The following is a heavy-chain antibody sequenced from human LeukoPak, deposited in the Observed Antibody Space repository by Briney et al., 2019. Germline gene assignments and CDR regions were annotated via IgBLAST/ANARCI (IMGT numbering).Heavy chain of an antibody. CDR2: INPSSGGS. CDR3: AKDRGGVSGADY. CDR1: GYSFTGHY. Sequence: ASVKVSCKASGYSFTGHYIHWVRQAPGQGLEWMGWINPSSGGSNYAQKFQGRVTMTRDTSISTAYMELSRLRSDDTAVYYCAKDRGGVSGADYWGQGTLVTVSS. V-gene: IGHV1-2*02. D-gene: IGHD3-16*01. J-gene: IGHJ4*02.